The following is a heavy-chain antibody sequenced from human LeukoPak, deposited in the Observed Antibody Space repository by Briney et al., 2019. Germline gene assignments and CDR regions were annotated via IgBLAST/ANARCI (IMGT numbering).Heavy chain of an antibody. CDR1: GGSINSNSYY. D-gene: IGHD2-8*02. J-gene: IGHJ4*02. CDR2: IFYSGST. Sequence: PSETLSLTCTVSGGSINSNSYYCGWIRQPPGKRLEWLASIFYSGSTYSNPSLKSRAPIFVDTSRNQFSLKLSSVNAADTAVYFCARQLVVSGKGYFDYWGQGILVTVSS. CDR3: ARQLVVSGKGYFDY. V-gene: IGHV4-39*01.